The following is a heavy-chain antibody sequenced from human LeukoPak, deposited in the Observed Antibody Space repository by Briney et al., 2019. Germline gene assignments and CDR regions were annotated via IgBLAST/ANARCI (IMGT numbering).Heavy chain of an antibody. V-gene: IGHV3-30*04. CDR3: AKEGGSTSWDNNWFDP. Sequence: GGSLRLSCTASGFTFSSYAMHWVRQAPGKGLEWVAVISYDGSNKYYAKSVKGRFTISRDNSKNTVYLQMNSLRAEDTAVYYCAKEGGSTSWDNNWFDPWGQGTLVTVSS. J-gene: IGHJ5*02. CDR2: ISYDGSNK. CDR1: GFTFSSYA. D-gene: IGHD2-2*01.